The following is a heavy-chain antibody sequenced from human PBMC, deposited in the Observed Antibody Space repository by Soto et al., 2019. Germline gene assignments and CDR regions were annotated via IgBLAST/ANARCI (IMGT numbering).Heavy chain of an antibody. CDR3: ARDGGREDYYDSSGYYYNWFDH. Sequence: LDTLSLTCTLSGGSISSHDWSWIRQPPGKELEWIGYIYYSGSTNYNPSLKSRVTISVDTPKNQFSLKLSSVTAADTAVYYCARDGGREDYYDSSGYYYNWFDHWGQGTRGT. CDR2: IYYSGST. J-gene: IGHJ5*02. D-gene: IGHD3-22*01. CDR1: GGSISSHD. V-gene: IGHV4-59*11.